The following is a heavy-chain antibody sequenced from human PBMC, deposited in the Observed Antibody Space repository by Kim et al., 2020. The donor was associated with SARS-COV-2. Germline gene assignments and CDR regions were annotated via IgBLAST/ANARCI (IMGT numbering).Heavy chain of an antibody. J-gene: IGHJ5*02. CDR2: A. Sequence: ANYAQKFQGRVTITADESTSTAYMELSSLRSEDTAVYYCARANWNDAIEAWGQGTLVTVSS. V-gene: IGHV1-69*01. CDR3: ARANWNDAIEA. D-gene: IGHD1-1*01.